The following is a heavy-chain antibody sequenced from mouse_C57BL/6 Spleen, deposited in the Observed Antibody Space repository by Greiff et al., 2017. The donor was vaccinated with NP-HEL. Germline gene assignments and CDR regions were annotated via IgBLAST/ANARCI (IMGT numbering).Heavy chain of an antibody. D-gene: IGHD1-2*01. CDR1: GYTFTDYE. V-gene: IGHV1-15*01. Sequence: QVQLKQSGAELVRPGASVTLSCKASGYTFTDYEMHWVKQTPVHGLEWIGAINPETGGTAYNQKFKGKAILTADKSSSTAYMELRSLTSEDSAVYYYKRWLRQGFAYWGQGTLVTVSA. CDR2: INPETGGT. CDR3: KRWLRQGFAY. J-gene: IGHJ3*01.